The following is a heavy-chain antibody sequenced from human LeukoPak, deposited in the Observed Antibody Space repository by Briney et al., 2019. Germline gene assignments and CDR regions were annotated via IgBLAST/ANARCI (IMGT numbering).Heavy chain of an antibody. V-gene: IGHV4-59*01. CDR2: IHYSGIT. CDR1: GDSISRNY. D-gene: IGHD2-15*01. CDR3: ARVQNPTWGPCSGGSCQASYFVS. Sequence: SETLSLTCTVSGDSISRNYWSWIRQPPGKGLEWIGDIHYSGITKYDPSLKSRVTMSVDTSKNQFSLKLGSVTAADTAVYYFARVQNPTWGPCSGGSCQASYFVSWGHGTLVAVSS. J-gene: IGHJ4*01.